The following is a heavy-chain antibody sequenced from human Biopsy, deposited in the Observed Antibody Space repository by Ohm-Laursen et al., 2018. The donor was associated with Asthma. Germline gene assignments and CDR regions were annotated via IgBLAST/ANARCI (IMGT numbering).Heavy chain of an antibody. V-gene: IGHV3-30*18. CDR3: AKELFPGWELRRGPDS. Sequence: SLRLSCTAPGFSFSNSGMHWVRQAPGKGLEWVAVISFDGSNEDYADSVKGRFTISRDNSKNTLFLEMNSLRPEDTAVYYCAKELFPGWELRRGPDSWGQGTLVTVSS. CDR2: ISFDGSNE. J-gene: IGHJ4*02. D-gene: IGHD1-26*01. CDR1: GFSFSNSG.